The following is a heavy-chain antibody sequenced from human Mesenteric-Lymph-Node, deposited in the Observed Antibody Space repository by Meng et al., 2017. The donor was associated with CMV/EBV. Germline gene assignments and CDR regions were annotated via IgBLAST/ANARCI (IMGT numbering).Heavy chain of an antibody. V-gene: IGHV6-1*01. CDR2: TYYRSKWSS. CDR1: GASVSSNTAA. D-gene: IGHD1-14*01. J-gene: IGHJ4*02. Sequence: SETLSLTCAISGASVSSNTAAWSWVRQSPSRGLEWLGRTYYRSKWSSDYAVSLSSRMTINADTSKNQFSLQLNSVTPEDTAVYYCARVKGITENHFDYWGQGTLVTVSS. CDR3: ARVKGITENHFDY.